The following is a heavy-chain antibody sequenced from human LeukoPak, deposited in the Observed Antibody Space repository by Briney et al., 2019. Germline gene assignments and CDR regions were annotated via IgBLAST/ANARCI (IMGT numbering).Heavy chain of an antibody. Sequence: GGSLRLSCAASGFTFSSSWMSWVRQAPGKGLEWVANIKQDGTEKYYVDSVKGRFTISRDNAKKSLYLQMNSLRAEDTAVYYCARDRLGAEYDYWGQGTLVSVS. J-gene: IGHJ4*02. V-gene: IGHV3-7*01. CDR1: GFTFSSSW. CDR3: ARDRLGAEYDY. CDR2: IKQDGTEK. D-gene: IGHD3-16*01.